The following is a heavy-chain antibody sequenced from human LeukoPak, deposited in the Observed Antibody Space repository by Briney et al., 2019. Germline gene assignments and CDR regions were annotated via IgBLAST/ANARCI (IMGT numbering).Heavy chain of an antibody. V-gene: IGHV4-30-2*01. D-gene: IGHD6-13*01. CDR2: IYHSGST. CDR3: ARHPSSSWSFDY. Sequence: SETLSLTCTVSGGSISSGGYSWSWIRQPPGKGLEWIGYIYHSGSTYYNPSLKSRVTISVDRSKNQFSLKLSSVTAADTAVYYCARHPSSSWSFDYWGQGTLVTVSS. CDR1: GGSISSGGYS. J-gene: IGHJ4*02.